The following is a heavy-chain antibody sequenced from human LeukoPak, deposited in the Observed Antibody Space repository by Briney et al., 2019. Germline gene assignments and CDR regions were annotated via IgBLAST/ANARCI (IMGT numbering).Heavy chain of an antibody. D-gene: IGHD6-19*01. CDR2: IIPIFGTA. V-gene: IGHV1-69*01. Sequence: VASVKVSCTASGGTFSSYAISWVRQAPGQGLEWMGGIIPIFGTANYAQKFQGRVTITADESTSTAYMELSSLRSEDTAVYYCARASGIAVAGTSVRFDPWGQGTLVTVSS. J-gene: IGHJ5*02. CDR3: ARASGIAVAGTSVRFDP. CDR1: GGTFSSYA.